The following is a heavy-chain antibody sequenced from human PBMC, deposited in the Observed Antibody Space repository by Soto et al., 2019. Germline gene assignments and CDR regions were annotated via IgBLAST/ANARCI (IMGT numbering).Heavy chain of an antibody. CDR2: IYHTGST. V-gene: IGHV4-4*02. J-gene: IGHJ5*02. CDR1: GGSRSSTHW. CDR3: ARDPYYYGSGDKGGFDP. D-gene: IGHD3-10*01. Sequence: QVQLQESGPGLVKPSGTLSLTCAVSGGSRSSTHWWSWVRQPPRTGLEWIGDIYHTGSTNYNPSLKSRVTISVDKSNNQFSLNLSSVTAADTAVYYCARDPYYYGSGDKGGFDPWGQGTLVIVSS.